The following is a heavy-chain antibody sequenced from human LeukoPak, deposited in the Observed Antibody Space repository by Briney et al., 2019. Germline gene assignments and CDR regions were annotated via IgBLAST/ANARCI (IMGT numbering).Heavy chain of an antibody. Sequence: SVKVSCKASGGTCSSYAISWVRQAPGQGLEWMGRIIPIFGTANYAQKFQGRVTITADKSTSTAYMELSSLRPEDTAVYYCAREVVTAKVYWFDPWGQGTLVTVSS. CDR3: AREVVTAKVYWFDP. CDR2: IIPIFGTA. D-gene: IGHD2-21*02. V-gene: IGHV1-69*06. J-gene: IGHJ5*02. CDR1: GGTCSSYA.